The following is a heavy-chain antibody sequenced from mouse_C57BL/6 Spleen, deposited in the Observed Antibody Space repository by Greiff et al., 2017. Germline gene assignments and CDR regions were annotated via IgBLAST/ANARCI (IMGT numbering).Heavy chain of an antibody. Sequence: VQLQQSGAELVRPGASVTLSCKASGYTFTDYEMHWVKQTPVHGLEWIGAIDPETGGTAYNQKFKGKAILTADKSSSTAYMELRSLTSEDSAVYYCTRDYYGSSGGYFDVWGTGTTVTVSS. J-gene: IGHJ1*03. CDR2: IDPETGGT. V-gene: IGHV1-15*01. D-gene: IGHD1-1*01. CDR1: GYTFTDYE. CDR3: TRDYYGSSGGYFDV.